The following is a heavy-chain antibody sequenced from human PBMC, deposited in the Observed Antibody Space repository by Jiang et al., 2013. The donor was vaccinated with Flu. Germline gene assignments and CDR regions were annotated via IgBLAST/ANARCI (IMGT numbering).Heavy chain of an antibody. CDR2: IYYSGST. V-gene: IGHV4-31*02. Sequence: SISSGGYYWSWIRQHPGKGLEWIGYIYYSGSTYYNPSLKSRVTISVDTSKNQFSLKLSSVTAADTAVYYCANFFGVAVAASGGWFDPWGQGTLVTVSS. D-gene: IGHD6-19*01. CDR3: ANFFGVAVAASGGWFDP. CDR1: SISSGGYY. J-gene: IGHJ5*02.